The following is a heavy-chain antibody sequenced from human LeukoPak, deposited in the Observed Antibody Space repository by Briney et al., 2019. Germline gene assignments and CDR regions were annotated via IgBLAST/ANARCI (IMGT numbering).Heavy chain of an antibody. J-gene: IGHJ4*02. D-gene: IGHD1-26*01. CDR2: IDKHGNGK. CDR1: GLTFSISW. V-gene: IGHV3-7*01. Sequence: GGSLRLSCVASGLTFSISWVTWVRQAPGKGLEWVANIDKHGNGKYYVDSVKGRFAISRDYATNSVFLQMNSLRAEDTSVYYCARDAGWGYYDLWGQGTPVTVSS. CDR3: ARDAGWGYYDL.